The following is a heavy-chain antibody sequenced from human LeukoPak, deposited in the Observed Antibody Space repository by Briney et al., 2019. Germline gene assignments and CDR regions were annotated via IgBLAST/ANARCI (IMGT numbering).Heavy chain of an antibody. J-gene: IGHJ6*03. CDR3: AGTYHYGSGYHMDV. CDR2: ISSSGSTI. D-gene: IGHD3-10*01. Sequence: GGSLRLSCVASGFTFSDYYMSWIRQAPGKGLEWVSYISSSGSTIYYADSVKGRFTISRDNAKNSLYLQMNSLRAEDTAVYYCAGTYHYGSGYHMDVWGKGTTVTISS. CDR1: GFTFSDYY. V-gene: IGHV3-11*04.